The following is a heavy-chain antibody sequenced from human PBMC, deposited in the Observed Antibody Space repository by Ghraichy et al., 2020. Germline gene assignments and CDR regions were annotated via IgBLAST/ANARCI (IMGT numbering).Heavy chain of an antibody. CDR3: ARGGFMITFGGVIDIDY. CDR2: ISAYNGNT. Sequence: ASVKVSCKASGYTFTSYGISWVRQAPGQGLEWMGWISAYNGNTNYAQKLQGRVTMTTDTSTSTAYMELRSLRSDDTAVYYCARGGFMITFGGVIDIDYWGQGTLVNVSS. V-gene: IGHV1-18*01. D-gene: IGHD3-16*02. J-gene: IGHJ4*02. CDR1: GYTFTSYG.